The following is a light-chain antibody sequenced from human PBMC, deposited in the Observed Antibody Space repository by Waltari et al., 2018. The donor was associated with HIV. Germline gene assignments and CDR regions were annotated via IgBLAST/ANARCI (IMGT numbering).Light chain of an antibody. CDR2: DVS. CDR3: CSYAGSYVV. J-gene: IGLJ2*01. CDR1: SSDVGGYNY. V-gene: IGLV2-11*01. Sequence: QSALTPPRSVSGSPGQSVPISCTGTSSDVGGYNYVSWYQQHPGKAPKLMIYDVSKRPSGVPDRFSGSKSGNTASLTISGLQAEDEADYYCCSYAGSYVVFGGGTKLTVL.